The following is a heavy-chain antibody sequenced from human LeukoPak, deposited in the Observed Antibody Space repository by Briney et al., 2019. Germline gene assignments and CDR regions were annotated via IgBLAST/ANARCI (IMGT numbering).Heavy chain of an antibody. D-gene: IGHD5-12*01. CDR3: ARDVVATIVDY. V-gene: IGHV3-21*01. J-gene: IGHJ4*02. CDR2: ISSSSSYI. Sequence: GSLRLSCAASGFTFSSYSMNWVRQAPGKGLEWVSSISSSSSYIYYADSVKGRFTISRDNAKNSLYLQMNSLRAEDTAVYYCARDVVATIVDYWGQGTLVTVSS. CDR1: GFTFSSYS.